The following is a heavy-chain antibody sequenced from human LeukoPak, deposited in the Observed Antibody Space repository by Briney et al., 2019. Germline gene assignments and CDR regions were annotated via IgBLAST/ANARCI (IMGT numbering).Heavy chain of an antibody. D-gene: IGHD6-19*01. CDR2: IYYSGST. J-gene: IGHJ4*02. CDR3: ARAREPYSSGWYGDYYFDY. V-gene: IGHV4-59*01. Sequence: SETLSLTCTVSGGSISSYYWSWIRQPPGKGLEWIGYIYYSGSTNYNPSLKSRVTISVDTSKNQFSLKLSSVTAADTAVYYCARAREPYSSGWYGDYYFDYWGQGTLVTVSS. CDR1: GGSISSYY.